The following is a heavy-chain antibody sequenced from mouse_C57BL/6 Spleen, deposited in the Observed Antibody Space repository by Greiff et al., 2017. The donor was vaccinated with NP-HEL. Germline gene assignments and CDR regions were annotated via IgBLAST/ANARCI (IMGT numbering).Heavy chain of an antibody. CDR1: GFTFSSYA. J-gene: IGHJ1*03. CDR3: ARERDYYSNLYWYFDV. Sequence: EVKLVESGGGLVKPGGSLKLSCAASGFTFSSYAMSWVRQTPEKRLEWVATISDGGSYTYYPDNVKGRFTISRDNAKNNLYLQMSHLKSEDTAMYYCARERDYYSNLYWYFDVWGTGTTVTVSS. CDR2: ISDGGSYT. V-gene: IGHV5-4*01. D-gene: IGHD2-5*01.